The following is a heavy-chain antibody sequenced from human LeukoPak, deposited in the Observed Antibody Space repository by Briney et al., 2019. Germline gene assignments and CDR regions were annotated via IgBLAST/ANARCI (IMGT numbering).Heavy chain of an antibody. D-gene: IGHD6-19*01. CDR1: GFTFSSYA. CDR2: ISGSGGST. J-gene: IGHJ4*02. CDR3: AKDPGRKQWLDNFGY. V-gene: IGHV3-23*01. Sequence: GGSLRLSCAASGFTFSSYAMSWVRQAPGKGLEWVSAISGSGGSTYYAYSVKGRFTISRDNPKNTLYLQINSLRAEDTAVYYCAKDPGRKQWLDNFGYWGQGTLVTVSS.